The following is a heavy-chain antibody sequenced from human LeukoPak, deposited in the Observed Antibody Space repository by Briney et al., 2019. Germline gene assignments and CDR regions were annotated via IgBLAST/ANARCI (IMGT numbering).Heavy chain of an antibody. CDR1: GFTFRSYA. Sequence: GGSLRLSCAASGFTFRSYAMHWVRQAPGKGLEWVSGISGSGGSTYYADSVKGRFTISRDNSKNTMYLQMNSLRAEDTAVYYCAKAGSIKFNYWGQGTLVAVSS. V-gene: IGHV3-23*01. CDR2: ISGSGGST. D-gene: IGHD1-26*01. J-gene: IGHJ4*02. CDR3: AKAGSIKFNY.